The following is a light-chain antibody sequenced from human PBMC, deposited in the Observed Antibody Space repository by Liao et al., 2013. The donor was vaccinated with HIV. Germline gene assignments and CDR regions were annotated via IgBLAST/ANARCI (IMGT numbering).Light chain of an antibody. CDR1: NLGDKH. J-gene: IGLJ3*02. CDR3: QAWDSITEV. V-gene: IGLV3-1*01. CDR2: QDS. Sequence: SYDLTQPSSVSVSPGQTATISCSGQNLGDKHASWYQQKPGQSPVLVIYQDSKRPSGIPERFSGSNSGNTATLTISGTQPMDEADYYCQAWDSITEVFGGGTKLIVL.